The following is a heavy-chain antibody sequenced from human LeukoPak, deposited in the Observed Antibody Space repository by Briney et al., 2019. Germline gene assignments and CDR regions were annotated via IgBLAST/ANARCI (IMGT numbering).Heavy chain of an antibody. CDR3: AREVVGATTPYFDY. CDR1: GGSISSGDYY. CDR2: IYYSGST. J-gene: IGHJ4*02. D-gene: IGHD1-26*01. Sequence: SETLSLTCTVSGGSISSGDYYWSWIRQPPGKGLEWIGYIYYSGSTYYNPSLKSRVTISVDTSKNQFSLKLSSVTAAGTAVYYCAREVVGATTPYFDYWGQGTLVTVSS. V-gene: IGHV4-30-4*01.